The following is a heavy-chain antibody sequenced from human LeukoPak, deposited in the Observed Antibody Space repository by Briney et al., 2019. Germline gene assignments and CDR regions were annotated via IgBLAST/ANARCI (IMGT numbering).Heavy chain of an antibody. Sequence: GESLKISCKGSGYSFTSYWIGWVRQMPGKSLEWMGIIYPGDSDTRYSPSFQGQVTISADKSISTAYLQWSSLKASDTAMYYCARIRIAAAGSPWFDPWGQGTLVTVSS. CDR2: IYPGDSDT. CDR3: ARIRIAAAGSPWFDP. J-gene: IGHJ5*02. V-gene: IGHV5-51*01. CDR1: GYSFTSYW. D-gene: IGHD6-13*01.